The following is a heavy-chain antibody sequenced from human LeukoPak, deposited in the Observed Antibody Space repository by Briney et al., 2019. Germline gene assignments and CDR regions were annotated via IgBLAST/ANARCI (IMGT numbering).Heavy chain of an antibody. CDR1: GFTFSESY. D-gene: IGHD2-21*01. Sequence: GGSLRLSCAASGFTFSESYMSWIRQAPGKGLEWVSYISNSGSTIKYADSVKGRFTISRDNTKTSLYLQMNSLRVEDTAVYFCAREIEAQTTYCAFDIWGQGTMVTVSS. V-gene: IGHV3-11*04. CDR2: ISNSGSTI. CDR3: AREIEAQTTYCAFDI. J-gene: IGHJ3*02.